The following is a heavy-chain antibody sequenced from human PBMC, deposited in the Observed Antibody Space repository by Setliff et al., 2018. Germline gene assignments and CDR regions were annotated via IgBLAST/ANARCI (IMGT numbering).Heavy chain of an antibody. CDR1: GLIFSNNW. V-gene: IGHV3-7*03. CDR3: VPQGPGYGNGWWTNWFDP. J-gene: IGHJ5*02. Sequence: PGGSLRLSCVASGLIFSNNWMSWVRQAPGKGLEWVTNINKDGSERNYVDSVKGRFTISGDNAKNSVYLQMNSLRADDTAVYYCVPQGPGYGNGWWTNWFDPWGQGTLVTVSS. D-gene: IGHD6-19*01. CDR2: INKDGSER.